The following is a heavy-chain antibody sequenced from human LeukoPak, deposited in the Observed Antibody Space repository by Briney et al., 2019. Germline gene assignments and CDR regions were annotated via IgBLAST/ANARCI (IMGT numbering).Heavy chain of an antibody. CDR2: INAYNGNT. CDR1: GYTFTSYG. J-gene: IGHJ4*02. V-gene: IGHV1-18*01. Sequence: GASENVSCKASGYTFTSYGLSWVRQAPGQGLERMGWINAYNGNTNYAQKLQGRLTMNTEKTTRTAYRELRNLRSDDTAVYYWARLGYSYGLYYFDFWGQGTLVTVSS. CDR3: ARLGYSYGLYYFDF. D-gene: IGHD5-18*01.